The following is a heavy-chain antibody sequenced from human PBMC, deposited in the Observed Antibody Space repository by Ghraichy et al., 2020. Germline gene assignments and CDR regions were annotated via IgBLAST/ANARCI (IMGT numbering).Heavy chain of an antibody. CDR1: GFTFRNYW. J-gene: IGHJ3*01. D-gene: IGHD7-27*01. Sequence: GGSLRLSCAASGFTFRNYWMHWVRQVPGKGLVWVSQVNIDGSDTNYADSVRGRFIVSRDNAKNTLHLQMNSLRAEDTAVYYCTTDGVFNWGSAFDLWGPGTMVTVSS. CDR2: VNIDGSDT. V-gene: IGHV3-74*01. CDR3: TTDGVFNWGSAFDL.